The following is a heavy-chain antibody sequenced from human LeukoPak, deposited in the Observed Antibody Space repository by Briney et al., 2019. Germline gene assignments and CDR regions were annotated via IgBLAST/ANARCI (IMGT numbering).Heavy chain of an antibody. CDR2: IIPIFGTA. J-gene: IGHJ4*02. Sequence: ASVKVSCKASGGTFSSYAISWVRQAPGQGLEWMGGIIPIFGTANYAQKFQGRVTITTDESTSTAHMELSSLRSEDTAVYYCSGYDSSGYYPYWGQGTLVTVSS. CDR1: GGTFSSYA. CDR3: SGYDSSGYYPY. V-gene: IGHV1-69*05. D-gene: IGHD3-22*01.